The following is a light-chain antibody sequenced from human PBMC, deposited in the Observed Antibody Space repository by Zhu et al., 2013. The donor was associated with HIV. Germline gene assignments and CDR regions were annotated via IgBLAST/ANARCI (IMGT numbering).Light chain of an antibody. CDR3: QHYGNLPLT. Sequence: DIQMTQSPSSLSASVGDRVTITCQASQDISNHLNWYQQIPGKAPKLVIYDASDLETGVPSRFSGSGSGTDFTFTISNLQPEDIATYYCQHYGNLPLTFGGGTEVEIK. J-gene: IGKJ4*01. CDR1: QDISNH. V-gene: IGKV1-33*01. CDR2: DAS.